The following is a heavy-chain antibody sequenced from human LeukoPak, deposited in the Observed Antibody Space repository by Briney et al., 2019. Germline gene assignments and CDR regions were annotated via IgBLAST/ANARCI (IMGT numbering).Heavy chain of an antibody. CDR3: ARDRVMRSSAGLSAFDI. CDR2: SSGSTI. J-gene: IGHJ3*02. V-gene: IGHV3-11*04. D-gene: IGHD3-16*01. Sequence: SSGSTIYYADSVKGRFTISRDNAKNSLYLQMNSLRAEDTAVYYCARDRVMRSSAGLSAFDIWGQGTMVTVSS.